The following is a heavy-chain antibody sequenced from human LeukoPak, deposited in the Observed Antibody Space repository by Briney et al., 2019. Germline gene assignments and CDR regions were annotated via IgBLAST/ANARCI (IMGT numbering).Heavy chain of an antibody. J-gene: IGHJ4*02. CDR3: AKDLVRDYTGGVDY. CDR2: ITGSGTST. D-gene: IGHD3-16*01. CDR1: GFTFSNAW. Sequence: GSLRLSCAASGFTFSNAWMSWVCQAPGKGLEWVSAITGSGTSTYYADSVRGRFTISRDNSKNTLYLKMNSLRAEDTAVYYCAKDLVRDYTGGVDYWGQGTLVTVSS. V-gene: IGHV3-23*01.